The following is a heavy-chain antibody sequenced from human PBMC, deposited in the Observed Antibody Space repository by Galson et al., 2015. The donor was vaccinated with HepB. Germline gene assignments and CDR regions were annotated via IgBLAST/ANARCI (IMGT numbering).Heavy chain of an antibody. CDR3: AKDKKRSISLEALDI. V-gene: IGHV3-23*01. J-gene: IGHJ3*02. D-gene: IGHD3-9*01. CDR1: GFTFGSYA. Sequence: SLRLSCAASGFTFGSYAMNWVRQAPGKGLEWVSAISCSGGSTCYADSVKGRFTISRDNAKNSLYLQMNSLRAEDTAVYYCAKDKKRSISLEALDIWGQRTMVNVSS. CDR2: ISCSGGST.